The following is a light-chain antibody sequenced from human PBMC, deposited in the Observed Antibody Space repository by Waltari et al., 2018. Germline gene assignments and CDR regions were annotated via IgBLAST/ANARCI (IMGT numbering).Light chain of an antibody. V-gene: IGKV1-33*01. Sequence: DIQMTQSPSSLSASVGDRVTITCQASQDISKYLNWYQHKPGKAPKLLIYDASKLETGVPSRFSGSGSGTDFSFTISSLQPEDIATYYCQQYDNLMYTFGQGTKLEIK. CDR1: QDISKY. CDR2: DAS. J-gene: IGKJ2*01. CDR3: QQYDNLMYT.